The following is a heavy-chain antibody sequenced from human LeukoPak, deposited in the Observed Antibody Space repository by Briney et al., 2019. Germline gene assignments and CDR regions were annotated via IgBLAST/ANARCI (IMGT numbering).Heavy chain of an antibody. V-gene: IGHV3-30*18. CDR2: IAHDGSNK. CDR1: GVTISTYG. CDR3: AKSSNGLGYYYGMVV. J-gene: IGHJ6*02. D-gene: IGHD3-22*01. Sequence: GGSLRLSCGASGVTISTYGMHWVRQAPGKGLKWVAAIAHDGSNKYYADSVKGRFTVSRDNSKNTVYLQMNGLRAEDTAVYYCAKSSNGLGYYYGMVVWGQGATVTVS.